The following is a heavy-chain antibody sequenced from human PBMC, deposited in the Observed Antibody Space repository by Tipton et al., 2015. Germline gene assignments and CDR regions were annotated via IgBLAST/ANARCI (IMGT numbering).Heavy chain of an antibody. CDR2: IYYGGHT. Sequence: LSLTCTVSGGSVSSGSYFWTWIRQPPGKGLEWIGYIYYGGHTKYNPSLKSRVTISADTSKNQFSLKMTSVTAADTAVYYCARAVAGTFDYWGQGTLVTVSS. J-gene: IGHJ4*02. CDR1: GGSVSSGSYF. V-gene: IGHV4-61*01. CDR3: ARAVAGTFDY. D-gene: IGHD6-19*01.